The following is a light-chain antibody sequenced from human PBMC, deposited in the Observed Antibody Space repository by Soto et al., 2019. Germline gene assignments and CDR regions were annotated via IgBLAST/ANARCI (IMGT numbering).Light chain of an antibody. J-gene: IGLJ1*01. CDR2: GNG. CDR3: QSYDSSLSGSEV. Sequence: QSVLTQPPSVSGAPGQRVTISCTGSSSNIGAGHGVHWYQHLPGTAPKLLIYGNGNRPSGVPDRFSGSKSGTSASLAITGLQTGDEADYYCQSYDSSLSGSEVFGTGTKVTVL. CDR1: SSNIGAGHG. V-gene: IGLV1-40*01.